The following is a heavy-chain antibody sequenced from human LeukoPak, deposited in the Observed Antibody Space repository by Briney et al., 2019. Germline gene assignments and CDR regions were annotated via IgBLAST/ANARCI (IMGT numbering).Heavy chain of an antibody. V-gene: IGHV3-53*01. CDR2: IHKNAIT. D-gene: IGHD3-10*01. Sequence: GGSLRLSCTASGFTFGDYAMTWVRQAPGKGLEWVSVIHKNAITYYADIVKGRFTISRDNSKNTVFLQMNSLRAEDTAVYYRARSLRVRGVPDYMDVWGRGTTVTISS. J-gene: IGHJ6*03. CDR3: ARSLRVRGVPDYMDV. CDR1: GFTFGDYA.